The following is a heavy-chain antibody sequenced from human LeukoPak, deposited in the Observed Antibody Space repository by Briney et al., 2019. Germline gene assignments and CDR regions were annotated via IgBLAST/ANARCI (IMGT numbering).Heavy chain of an antibody. J-gene: IGHJ4*02. CDR3: AKDIGGNSGTLDY. CDR1: GFTFSSYA. CDR2: ISYEGRNK. D-gene: IGHD2-21*02. V-gene: IGHV3-30-3*02. Sequence: GRSLSLSCAASGFTFSSYAMHWVRQAPGKGLEWVAVISYEGRNKYYADSVKGRFTIPSDKSKNPPFLQMKSLRVEDTAIYYCAKDIGGNSGTLDYWGQGALVTVSS.